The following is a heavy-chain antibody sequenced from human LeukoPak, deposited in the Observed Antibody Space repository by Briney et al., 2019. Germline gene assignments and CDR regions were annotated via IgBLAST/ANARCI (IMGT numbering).Heavy chain of an antibody. Sequence: ASVKVSCKASGGTFSSYAISWVRQAPGQGLEWMGGIIPIFGTANYAQKFQGRVTITADESTSTAYMELSSLRSEDTAVYYCARGPNGALSIAAAGIDYWGQGTLVTVSS. CDR3: ARGPNGALSIAAAGIDY. CDR2: IIPIFGTA. CDR1: GGTFSSYA. V-gene: IGHV1-69*13. J-gene: IGHJ4*02. D-gene: IGHD6-13*01.